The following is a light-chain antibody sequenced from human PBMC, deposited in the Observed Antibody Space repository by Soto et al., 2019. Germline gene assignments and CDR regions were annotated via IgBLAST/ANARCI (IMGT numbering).Light chain of an antibody. CDR2: DAS. CDR1: QSISSW. CDR3: QQYNSYSQT. J-gene: IGKJ1*01. Sequence: GDRVTITCRASQSISSWLAWYQQKPGKAPKLLIYDASSLESGVPSRFSGSGSGTEFTLTISSLQPDDFATYYCQQYNSYSQTFGQGTKVDIX. V-gene: IGKV1-5*01.